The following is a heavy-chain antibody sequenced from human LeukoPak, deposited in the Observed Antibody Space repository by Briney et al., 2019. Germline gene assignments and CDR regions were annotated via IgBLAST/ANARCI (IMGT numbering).Heavy chain of an antibody. J-gene: IGHJ5*02. V-gene: IGHV1-3*01. Sequence: GASVKVSCKASGYTFTSYAMHWVRQAPGQRLEWMGWINAGNGNTKYSQKLQGRVTMTTDTSTSTAYMELRSLRSDDTAVYYCARDYSPDYYDSSGYYPWGQGTLVTVSS. CDR1: GYTFTSYA. D-gene: IGHD3-22*01. CDR2: INAGNGNT. CDR3: ARDYSPDYYDSSGYYP.